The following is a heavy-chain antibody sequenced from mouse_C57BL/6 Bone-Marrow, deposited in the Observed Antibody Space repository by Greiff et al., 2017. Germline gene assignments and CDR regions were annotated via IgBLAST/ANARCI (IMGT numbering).Heavy chain of an antibody. CDR3: ATGFPFAY. Sequence: EVKLVESGGGLVQPGGSLKLSCAASGFTFSDYYMYWVRQTPEKRLEWVAYISNGGGSTYYPDTVEGRFTISRDNAKNTLYLQMSRLKSEDTAMYYCATGFPFAYWGQGTLVTVSA. CDR2: ISNGGGST. V-gene: IGHV5-12*01. J-gene: IGHJ3*01. CDR1: GFTFSDYY.